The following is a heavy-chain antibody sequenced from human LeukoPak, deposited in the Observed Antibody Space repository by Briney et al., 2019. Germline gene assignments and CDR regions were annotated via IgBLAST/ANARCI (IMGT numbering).Heavy chain of an antibody. V-gene: IGHV4-59*01. Sequence: SETLSLTCTVSGGSISSYYWSWIRQPPGKGLEWIGYIYYSGSTNYNPSLKSQVTISVDTSKNQFSLKLSSVAAADTAVYYCARETYDGFDYWGQGTLVTVSS. CDR2: IYYSGST. J-gene: IGHJ4*02. D-gene: IGHD3-22*01. CDR3: ARETYDGFDY. CDR1: GGSISSYY.